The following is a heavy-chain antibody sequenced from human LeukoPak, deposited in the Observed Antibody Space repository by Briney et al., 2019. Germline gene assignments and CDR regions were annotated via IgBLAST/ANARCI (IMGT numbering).Heavy chain of an antibody. V-gene: IGHV1-2*02. CDR2: INPNSGGT. J-gene: IGHJ4*02. CDR1: GYTFTGYY. Sequence: ASVKVSCKASGYTFTGYYMHWVRQAPGQGLEWMGWINPNSGGTNYAQKFQGRVTMTRDTSISTAYMELSRLTSDDTAVYYCARDLYCSSTSCEYFDYWGQGTLVNVSS. CDR3: ARDLYCSSTSCEYFDY. D-gene: IGHD2-2*01.